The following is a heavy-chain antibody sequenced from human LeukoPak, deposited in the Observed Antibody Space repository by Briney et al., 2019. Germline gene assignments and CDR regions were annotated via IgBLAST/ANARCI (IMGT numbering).Heavy chain of an antibody. CDR2: ITNKRDGGTT. CDR1: GFTFSTAW. CDR3: TTGYSNTWHHDY. Sequence: GGSLRLSCAASGFTFSTAWMNWVRQATGKGLEWVGLITNKRDGGTTTYAAPVKDRFVISRDDSKNTLYLHLNSLKTDDTAVYYSTTGYSNTWHHDYWGQRTLVTVSS. V-gene: IGHV3-15*01. D-gene: IGHD6-13*01. J-gene: IGHJ4*02.